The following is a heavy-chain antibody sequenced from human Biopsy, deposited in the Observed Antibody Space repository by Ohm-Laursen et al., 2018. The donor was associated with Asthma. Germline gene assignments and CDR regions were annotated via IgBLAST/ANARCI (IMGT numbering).Heavy chain of an antibody. J-gene: IGHJ6*02. V-gene: IGHV1-69*01. Sequence: YSVTVSCKASGDSFSNYAISWVRQAPGQGIEWMGGLIPVLGTPDHAQMFEGRVTITADESTSTAYMELSSLSSEDTAVYYCARGYSGSDRIVYYYSGLEVWGQGTTVTVSS. D-gene: IGHD5-12*01. CDR1: GDSFSNYA. CDR2: LIPVLGTP. CDR3: ARGYSGSDRIVYYYSGLEV.